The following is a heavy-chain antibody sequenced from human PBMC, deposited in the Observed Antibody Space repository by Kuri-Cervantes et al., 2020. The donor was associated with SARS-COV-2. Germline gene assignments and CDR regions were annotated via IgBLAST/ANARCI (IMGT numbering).Heavy chain of an antibody. CDR1: GFSVSNNY. CDR2: IYSGGNT. CDR3: AKDRVGVQDF. Sequence: GGSLRLSCVASGFSVSNNYMSWVRQAPGKGLEWVSVIYSGGNTYYADSVKGRFTISRDNSKNTLYLQMKSLRSEDTAMYYCAKDRVGVQDFWGQGNLVTVSS. J-gene: IGHJ4*02. D-gene: IGHD2-21*01. V-gene: IGHV3-66*02.